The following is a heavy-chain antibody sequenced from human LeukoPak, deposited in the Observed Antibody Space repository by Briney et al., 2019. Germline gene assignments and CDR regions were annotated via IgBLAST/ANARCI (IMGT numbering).Heavy chain of an antibody. CDR3: ARDLRFWAVADPGGAFDI. CDR2: ISSSSSYI. J-gene: IGHJ3*02. CDR1: GFTFSSYS. D-gene: IGHD6-19*01. Sequence: KTGGSLRLSCAASGFTFSSYSMNWVRQAPGKGLEWVSSISSSSSYIYYADSVKGRFTISRDNAKNSLYLQMNSLRAEDTAVYYCARDLRFWAVADPGGAFDIWGQGTMVTVSS. V-gene: IGHV3-21*01.